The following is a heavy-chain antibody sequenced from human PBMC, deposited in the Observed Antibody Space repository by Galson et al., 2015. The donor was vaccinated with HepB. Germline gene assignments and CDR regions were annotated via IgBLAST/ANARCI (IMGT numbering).Heavy chain of an antibody. D-gene: IGHD3-10*01. CDR1: GFTVSSYG. V-gene: IGHV3-33*08. CDR2: IWYDGSNK. Sequence: SLRLSCAASGFTVSSYGMHWVRQAPGKGLEWVAVIWYDGSNKYYADSVKGRFTISRDNSKNTLYLQMNSLRAEDTAVYYCARESRAGNWFDPWGQGTLVTVSS. J-gene: IGHJ5*02. CDR3: ARESRAGNWFDP.